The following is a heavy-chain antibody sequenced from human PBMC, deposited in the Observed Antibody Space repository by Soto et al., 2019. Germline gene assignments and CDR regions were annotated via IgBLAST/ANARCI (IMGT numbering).Heavy chain of an antibody. CDR3: ARGTGYGYENNWFDP. CDR1: GGSFSGYH. CDR2: INQSGST. V-gene: IGHV4-34*01. J-gene: IGHJ5*02. Sequence: QMQLQQWGARLLKPWETLALTCGVYGGSFSGYHWSWIRQPPGKGLEWIGEINQSGSTNYNPSLKSRVTISVDTSKNQFSLKLNSVTAADTAVYYCARGTGYGYENNWFDPWGQGTLVTVSS. D-gene: IGHD5-18*01.